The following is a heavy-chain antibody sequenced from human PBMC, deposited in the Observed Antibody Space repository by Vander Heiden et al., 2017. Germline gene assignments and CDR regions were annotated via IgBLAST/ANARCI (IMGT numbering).Heavy chain of an antibody. J-gene: IGHJ6*02. CDR2: IYYSGST. Sequence: QLQLQESGPGLVKPSETLSLTCTVSGGSISSSSYYWGWIRQPPGKGLEWIGSIYYSGSTYYNPSLNRRVTISVDTSKNQFSLKLSSVTAADTAVYYCARHYGDDGGYYYYGMDVWGQGTTVTVSS. CDR1: GGSISSSSYY. D-gene: IGHD4-17*01. V-gene: IGHV4-39*01. CDR3: ARHYGDDGGYYYYGMDV.